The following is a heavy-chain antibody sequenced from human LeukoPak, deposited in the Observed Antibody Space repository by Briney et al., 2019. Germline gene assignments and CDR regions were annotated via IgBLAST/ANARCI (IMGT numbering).Heavy chain of an antibody. CDR1: GFTFSACE. CDR2: ISRSGSTR. Sequence: GGSLRLSCAISGFTFSACELTWVRQAPGKGLEWVSYISRSGSTRYYADSVKGRFTISRDNAKNSLYLQMNSLRAEDTAVYYCARDTGTVVDYWGQGTLVTVSS. D-gene: IGHD4-23*01. V-gene: IGHV3-48*03. CDR3: ARDTGTVVDY. J-gene: IGHJ4*02.